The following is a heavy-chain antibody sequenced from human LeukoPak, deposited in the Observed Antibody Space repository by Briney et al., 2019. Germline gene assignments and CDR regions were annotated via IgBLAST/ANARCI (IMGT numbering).Heavy chain of an antibody. CDR2: INWNDDSI. CDR1: GFTFEDYA. CDR3: VRESEDSYVPPFDH. J-gene: IGHJ4*01. D-gene: IGHD3-10*02. Sequence: GGALRLSCAASGFTFEDYAMAWVRQALRKGLEWVSTINWNDDSIGYADSVKGRFTVSRDDAKNSLYLQMNSLRADDTALYCCVRESEDSYVPPFDHSGQGTLVTVSS. V-gene: IGHV3-20*04.